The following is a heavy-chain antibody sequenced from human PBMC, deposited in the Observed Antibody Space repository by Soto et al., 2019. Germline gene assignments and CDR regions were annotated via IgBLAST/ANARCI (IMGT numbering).Heavy chain of an antibody. V-gene: IGHV4-59*01. CDR3: ARDTPCSGGSCYSGY. CDR2: ISYSGST. Sequence: KPSETLSLTCTVSGGSMSSYYWSWIRQPPGKGLEWIGYISYSGSTKYNPSLKSRVTISVDMSKNQFSLKLSSVTAADTAVYYCARDTPCSGGSCYSGYWGQGTLVTVSS. J-gene: IGHJ4*02. D-gene: IGHD2-15*01. CDR1: GGSMSSYY.